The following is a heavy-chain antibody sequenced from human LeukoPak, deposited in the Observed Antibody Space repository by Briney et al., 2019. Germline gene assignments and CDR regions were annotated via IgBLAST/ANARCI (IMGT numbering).Heavy chain of an antibody. J-gene: IGHJ5*02. CDR2: ISNSAINI. CDR1: GFTFSDYG. CDR3: ARGSADDDDKWIDP. D-gene: IGHD1-1*01. V-gene: IGHV3-48*03. Sequence: HAGGSLRLSFAASGFTFSDYGMSWVRQAPGKGMGWVSYISNSAINIYYADSVRCRLHISRDNAKNAVFLQMNSLGAEDTAVYYCARGSADDDDKWIDPWGQGSMVTVSS.